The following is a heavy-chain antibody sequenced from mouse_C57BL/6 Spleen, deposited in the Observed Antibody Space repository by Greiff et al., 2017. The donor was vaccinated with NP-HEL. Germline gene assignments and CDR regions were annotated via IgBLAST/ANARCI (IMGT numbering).Heavy chain of an antibody. J-gene: IGHJ2*01. CDR2: IDPSDSYT. CDR1: GYTFTSYW. D-gene: IGHD1-1*01. V-gene: IGHV1-50*01. CDR3: ARWDITTVVATNY. Sequence: QVQLKQPGAELVKPGASVKLSCKASGYTFTSYWMQWVKQRPGQGLEWIGEIDPSDSYTNYNQKFKGKATLTVDTSSSTAYMQLSSLTSEDSAVYYCARWDITTVVATNYWGQGTTLTVSS.